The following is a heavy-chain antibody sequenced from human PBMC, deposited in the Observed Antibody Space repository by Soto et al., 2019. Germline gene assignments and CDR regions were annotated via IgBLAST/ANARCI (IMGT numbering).Heavy chain of an antibody. J-gene: IGHJ6*02. CDR1: GFTFRWFG. D-gene: IGHD1-1*01. Sequence: GGSLRLSCAGSGFTFRWFGMNWVRQAPGKGLEWVARISNDGSNKYYADSVKGRFTISRDNSKNTLYLQMNSLRAEDTAVYYCARRRRTTVYYGMDVWGQGTTVTVSS. CDR2: ISNDGSNK. CDR3: ARRRRTTVYYGMDV. V-gene: IGHV3-30*03.